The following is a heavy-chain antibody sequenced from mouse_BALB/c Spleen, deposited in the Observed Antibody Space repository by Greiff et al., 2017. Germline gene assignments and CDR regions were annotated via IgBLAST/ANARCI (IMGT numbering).Heavy chain of an antibody. CDR1: GFTFSSYY. CDR2: INSNGGST. D-gene: IGHD2-14*01. V-gene: IGHV5-6-2*01. Sequence: EVKLMESGGGLVKPGGSLKLSCAASGFTFSSYYMSWVRQTPEKRLELVAAINSNGGSTYYPDTVKGRFTISRDNAKNTLYLQMSSLKSEDTALYYCARHDRYDYYYAMDYWGQGTSVTVSS. J-gene: IGHJ4*01. CDR3: ARHDRYDYYYAMDY.